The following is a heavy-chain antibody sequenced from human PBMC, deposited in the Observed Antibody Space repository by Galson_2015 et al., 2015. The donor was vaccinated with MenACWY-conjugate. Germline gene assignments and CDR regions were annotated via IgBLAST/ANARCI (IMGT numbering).Heavy chain of an antibody. D-gene: IGHD2-2*01. J-gene: IGHJ6*02. CDR3: ARDYHMDV. V-gene: IGHV1-18*01. CDR1: GYSFTTSG. Sequence: SVKVSCKASGYSFTTSGMSWVRQAPGQGLEWMGWISGYNGDTNYAQKFQDRVTMTMDTSTTTSIIAYMELRSLRSDDTAVYYCARDYHMDVSGQGTTVTVSS. CDR2: ISGYNGDT.